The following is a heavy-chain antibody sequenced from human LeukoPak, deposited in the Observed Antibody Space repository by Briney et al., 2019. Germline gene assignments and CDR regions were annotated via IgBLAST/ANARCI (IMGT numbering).Heavy chain of an antibody. CDR1: GFTFNSYA. J-gene: IGHJ4*02. CDR3: ARTPRYWYDRSGSYLEDYYFDY. CDR2: ISGSGDRT. V-gene: IGHV3-23*01. D-gene: IGHD3-22*01. Sequence: GGSLRLSCAASGFTFNSYAMSWVRQAPGKGLEWVSAISGSGDRTFYADSVKGRFTISRDNAKNSLYLQMNSLRAEDTAVYSCARTPRYWYDRSGSYLEDYYFDYWGQGTQVTVSS.